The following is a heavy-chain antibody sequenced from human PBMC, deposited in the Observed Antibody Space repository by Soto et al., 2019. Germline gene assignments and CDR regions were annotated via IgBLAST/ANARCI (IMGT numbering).Heavy chain of an antibody. CDR2: INAGNGNT. V-gene: IGHV1-3*01. J-gene: IGHJ3*02. CDR3: VRRKVGTSCANRSAFDI. D-gene: IGHD2-2*01. Sequence: ASVKVSCKTSGYTFTWYNMHWVRQAPGQRLEWMGWINAGNGNTKYSQKFRGRVTITSDRSVSTAYMELSSLRSEDMVVYSCVRRKVGTSCANRSAFDIWGQGTLVTVSS. CDR1: GYTFTWYN.